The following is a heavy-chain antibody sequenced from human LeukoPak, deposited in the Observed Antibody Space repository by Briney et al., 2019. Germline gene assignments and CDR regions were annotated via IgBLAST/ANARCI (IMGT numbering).Heavy chain of an antibody. J-gene: IGHJ5*02. CDR3: ARWEGNWFDP. D-gene: IGHD1-26*01. Sequence: SETLSLTCTVSGGSINSYYWTWIRQPPGKGLEWIGYIYTSGSTNYNPSLRSRVTISVDTSKNQFSLRLTSVTAADTVVYYCARWEGNWFDPWGQGTLVTVSS. V-gene: IGHV4-4*09. CDR1: GGSINSYY. CDR2: IYTSGST.